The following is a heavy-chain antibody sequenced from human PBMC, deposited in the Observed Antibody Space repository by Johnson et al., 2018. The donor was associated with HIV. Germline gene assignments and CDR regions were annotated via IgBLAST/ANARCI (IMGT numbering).Heavy chain of an antibody. CDR2: INWNGGST. CDR1: GFSFDDYG. CDR3: ATPQWWSTLDAFDI. J-gene: IGHJ3*02. V-gene: IGHV3-20*04. Sequence: VESGGGEVRPGGSLRLSCAASGFSFDDYGMSWVRQAAGKGLEWVSGINWNGGSTGYADSVKGRFTISRDNAKNSLYLQMNSLRAEDTAVYYCATPQWWSTLDAFDIWGQGTMVTVSS. D-gene: IGHD2-15*01.